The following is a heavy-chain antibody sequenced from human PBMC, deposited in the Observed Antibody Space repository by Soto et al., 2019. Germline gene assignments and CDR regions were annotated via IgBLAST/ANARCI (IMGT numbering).Heavy chain of an antibody. CDR2: ISFDGGDE. D-gene: IGHD3-22*01. CDR3: AKDGAPSQWFMDV. Sequence: QVSLEESGGGVVQPGRSQRLSCVASGFIFSGSAMHWVRQAPGKGLEWVGVISFDGGDEHYADSVKGRFTISRDNSKNTLHLQMNSLRAEDTAVYYCAKDGAPSQWFMDVWGQGTTVTVSS. CDR1: GFIFSGSA. V-gene: IGHV3-30-3*01. J-gene: IGHJ6*02.